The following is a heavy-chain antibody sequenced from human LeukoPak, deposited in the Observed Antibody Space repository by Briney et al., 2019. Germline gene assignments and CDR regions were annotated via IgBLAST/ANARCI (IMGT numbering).Heavy chain of an antibody. V-gene: IGHV5-51*01. J-gene: IGHJ4*02. D-gene: IGHD6-13*01. CDR3: ARLGGGIAAAGTLLGFDY. Sequence: GESLKISCKGSGYSFTSYWIGWVRQMPGKGLEWMGIIYPGDSDTRYSPSFQGQVTISADKSISTAYLQWSSLKASDTAMYYCARLGGGIAAAGTLLGFDYWGQGTLVTVSS. CDR1: GYSFTSYW. CDR2: IYPGDSDT.